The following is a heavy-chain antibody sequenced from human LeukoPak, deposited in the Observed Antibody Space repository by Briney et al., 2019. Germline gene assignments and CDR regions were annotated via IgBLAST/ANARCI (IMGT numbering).Heavy chain of an antibody. Sequence: GESLKISCKGSGYSFTTYWIAWVRQMPGKGLEWMGLIYPGDSDTRYSPSFQGQVTISADKSISTAYLQWSSLKASDTAMYYCARVEMATKGPAFDIWDQGTMVTVSS. D-gene: IGHD5-24*01. V-gene: IGHV5-51*01. CDR1: GYSFTTYW. CDR2: IYPGDSDT. CDR3: ARVEMATKGPAFDI. J-gene: IGHJ3*02.